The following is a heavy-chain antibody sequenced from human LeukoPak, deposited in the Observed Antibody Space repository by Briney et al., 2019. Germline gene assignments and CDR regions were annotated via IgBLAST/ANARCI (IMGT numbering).Heavy chain of an antibody. D-gene: IGHD2-21*02. V-gene: IGHV3-48*03. J-gene: IGHJ4*02. CDR2: ISSSGSTI. CDR1: GFTFSSCE. CDR3: ARDLFCGGDCFRDY. Sequence: GGSLRLSCAASGFTFSSCEMNWVRQAPGKGLEWVSYISSSGSTIYYADSVKGRFTISRDNAKNSLYLQMNSLRAEDTAVYYCARDLFCGGDCFRDYWGQGTLVTVSS.